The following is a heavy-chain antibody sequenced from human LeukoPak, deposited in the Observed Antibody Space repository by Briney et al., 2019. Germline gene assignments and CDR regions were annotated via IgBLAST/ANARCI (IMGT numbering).Heavy chain of an antibody. D-gene: IGHD3-3*01. CDR3: ARDRGGTDDFWSGYYTGYFDY. Sequence: GGSLRLSCAASGFTFHIYGMNWVREAPGKGPEWVSGITGNGGGIYYADSVKGRFTISRDNSKNTLYLQMNSLRAEDTAGFYCARDRGGTDDFWSGYYTGYFDYWGQGTLVTVSS. CDR1: GFTFHIYG. J-gene: IGHJ4*02. V-gene: IGHV3-23*01. CDR2: ITGNGGGI.